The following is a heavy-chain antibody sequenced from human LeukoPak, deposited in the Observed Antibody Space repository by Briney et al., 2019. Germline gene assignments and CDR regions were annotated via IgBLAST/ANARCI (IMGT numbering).Heavy chain of an antibody. Sequence: SETLSLTCTVSGGSISSYYWSWIRQPPGKGLEWIGYIYYSGSTNYNPSLKSRVTISVDTSKNQFSLKLSSVTAADTAVYYCARIFDPKGGITGTSSRYYYYYYMDVWGKGTTVTISS. CDR1: GGSISSYY. CDR3: ARIFDPKGGITGTSSRYYYYYYMDV. CDR2: IYYSGST. V-gene: IGHV4-59*01. D-gene: IGHD1-20*01. J-gene: IGHJ6*03.